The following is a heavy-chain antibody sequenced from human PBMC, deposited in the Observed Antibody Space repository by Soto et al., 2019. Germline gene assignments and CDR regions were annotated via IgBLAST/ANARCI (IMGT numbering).Heavy chain of an antibody. Sequence: ASVKVSCKASGYTFTSYDINWVRQATGQGLEWMGWMNPNSGNTGYAQKYQGRVTMTRNTSISTAYMELSSLRSEDTAVYYCARGRVLWFGEPAHRGQGTLVTVSS. CDR3: ARGRVLWFGEPAH. CDR2: MNPNSGNT. J-gene: IGHJ1*01. CDR1: GYTFTSYD. D-gene: IGHD3-10*01. V-gene: IGHV1-8*01.